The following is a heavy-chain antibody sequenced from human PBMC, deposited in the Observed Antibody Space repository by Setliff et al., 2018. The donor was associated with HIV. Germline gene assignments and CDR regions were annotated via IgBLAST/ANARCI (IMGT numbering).Heavy chain of an antibody. CDR2: ISHSGRT. J-gene: IGHJ5*01. CDR1: GGSLTDYD. V-gene: IGHV4-34*01. D-gene: IGHD2-15*01. Sequence: SETLSLTCAVYGGSLTDYDWTWIRQTPAKGLEWIGEISHSGRTNYNPSLKTRLIISRDTSRNQFSLRLSSATVADTAIYYCARAFEGYCSGASCHWLDSWGQGTQVTVSS. CDR3: ARAFEGYCSGASCHWLDS.